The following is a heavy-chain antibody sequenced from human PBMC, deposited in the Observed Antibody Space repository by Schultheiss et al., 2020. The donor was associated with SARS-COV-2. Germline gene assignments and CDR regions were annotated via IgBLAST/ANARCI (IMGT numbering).Heavy chain of an antibody. Sequence: GGSLRLSCTVSGGSISSYYWSWIRQPPGKGLEWVSGVSGSGDNTNYADSVKGRFTIFRDNSKNTLYLQMNSLRAEDTAVYYCATREGYDFWSGAFGYWGQGTLVTVSS. CDR1: GGSISSYY. J-gene: IGHJ4*02. CDR2: VSGSGDNT. V-gene: IGHV3-23*01. D-gene: IGHD3-3*01. CDR3: ATREGYDFWSGAFGY.